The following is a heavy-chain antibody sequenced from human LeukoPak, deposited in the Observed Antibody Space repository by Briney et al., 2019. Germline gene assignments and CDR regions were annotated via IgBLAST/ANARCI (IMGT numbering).Heavy chain of an antibody. Sequence: GGSLRLSCAASGFTFSSYEMNWVRQAPGKGLEWVSYISSSGSTIYYADSVKGRFTISRDNAKNSLYLQMNSLRAEDTAVYYCARGASGIGEIRFDPWGQGTLVTVSS. J-gene: IGHJ5*02. D-gene: IGHD3-10*01. CDR2: ISSSGSTI. CDR3: ARGASGIGEIRFDP. CDR1: GFTFSSYE. V-gene: IGHV3-48*03.